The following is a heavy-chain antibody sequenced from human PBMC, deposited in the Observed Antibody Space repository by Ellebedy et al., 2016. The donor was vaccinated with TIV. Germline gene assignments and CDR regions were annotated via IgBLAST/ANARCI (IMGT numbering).Heavy chain of an antibody. CDR1: GFTFTPYS. V-gene: IGHV3-48*04. Sequence: GESLKISCTASGFTFTPYSMNWVRQAPGKGLEWISYISGSSITLYYADSVRGRFTISRDNTKNSLFLQMSGLRAEDRAVYFCARDMAWGNERVNDAFDIWGRGTLVTVSS. CDR3: ARDMAWGNERVNDAFDI. J-gene: IGHJ3*02. D-gene: IGHD7-27*01. CDR2: ISGSSITL.